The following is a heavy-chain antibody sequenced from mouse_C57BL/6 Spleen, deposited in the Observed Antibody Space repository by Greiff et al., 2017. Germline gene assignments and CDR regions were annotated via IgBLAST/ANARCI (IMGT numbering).Heavy chain of an antibody. CDR2: IHPNSGST. Sequence: QVQLQQPGAELVKPGASVKLSCKASGYTFTSYWMHWVKQRPGQGLAWIGMIHPNSGSTNYNEKFKSKATLTVDKSSSTAYMQLSSLTSEDSAVYYCARKGAYDGFDYWGQGTTLTVSS. V-gene: IGHV1-64*01. CDR3: ARKGAYDGFDY. D-gene: IGHD2-3*01. J-gene: IGHJ2*01. CDR1: GYTFTSYW.